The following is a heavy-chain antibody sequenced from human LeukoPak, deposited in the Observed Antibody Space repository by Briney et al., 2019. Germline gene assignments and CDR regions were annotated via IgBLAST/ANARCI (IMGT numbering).Heavy chain of an antibody. Sequence: SQTLSLTCTVSGGSVSSGNYYWSWIRQPAGKGLEWIGRIYTSGTTDYNPSLDSRVTILLDTSKNQFSLKLSSVTAADTAVYYCARAVGNSESNYFDPWGQGTLATVSS. CDR1: GGSVSSGNYY. J-gene: IGHJ5*02. CDR2: IYTSGTT. D-gene: IGHD1-7*01. CDR3: ARAVGNSESNYFDP. V-gene: IGHV4-61*02.